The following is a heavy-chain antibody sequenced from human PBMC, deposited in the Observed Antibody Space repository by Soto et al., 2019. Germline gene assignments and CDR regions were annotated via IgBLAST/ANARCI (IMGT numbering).Heavy chain of an antibody. CDR3: ARDRSGDSYGLDY. V-gene: IGHV1-69*04. D-gene: IGHD5-18*01. CDR2: VIPNLGVT. Sequence: SVKVSCKASGGTLSSYTFSWVRQAPGQGLEWMGRVIPNLGVTNYAKKFQGRFTIVVDTSTSTAYMELRSLRSDDTAVYYCARDRSGDSYGLDYWGQGTLVTVSS. CDR1: GGTLSSYT. J-gene: IGHJ4*02.